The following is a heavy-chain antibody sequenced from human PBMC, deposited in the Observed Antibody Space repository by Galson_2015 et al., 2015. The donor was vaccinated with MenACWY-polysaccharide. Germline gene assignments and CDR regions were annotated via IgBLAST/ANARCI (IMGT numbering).Heavy chain of an antibody. J-gene: IGHJ4*02. V-gene: IGHV3-11*01. CDR1: GLTFSDYY. D-gene: IGHD3-10*01. CDR2: ISDSGSAI. CDR3: ARDPRGARSSYFDN. Sequence: SLRLSCAASGLTFSDYYMHWIRQAPGKGLEWVSYISDSGSAIYFADSVKGRFIISRDNAKNSLYLQMNGLRAEDTAVYFCARDPRGARSSYFDNWGQGILVTVSS.